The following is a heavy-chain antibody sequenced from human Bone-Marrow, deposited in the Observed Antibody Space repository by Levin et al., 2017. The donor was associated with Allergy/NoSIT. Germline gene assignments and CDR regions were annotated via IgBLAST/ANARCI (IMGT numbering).Heavy chain of an antibody. Sequence: GGSLRLSCAASDFTFSSFAMHWVRQAPGKGLEWVAVISYDGSNTYYGDSVRGRFTISRDNSKKTVYLEMKGLRGEDTAVYYCAKDLSHEYDFWSGYTSSYYYGMHVWGQGTAVTVSS. V-gene: IGHV3-30*04. D-gene: IGHD3-3*01. CDR3: AKDLSHEYDFWSGYTSSYYYGMHV. J-gene: IGHJ6*02. CDR2: ISYDGSNT. CDR1: DFTFSSFA.